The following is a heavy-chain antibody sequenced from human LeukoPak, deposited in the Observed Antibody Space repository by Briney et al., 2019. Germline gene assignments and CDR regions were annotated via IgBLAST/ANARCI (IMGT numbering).Heavy chain of an antibody. D-gene: IGHD3-3*01. CDR2: IRSKAYGGTT. Sequence: PGGSLRLSCTASGFTFGDYAMSWVRQAPGKGLEWVGFIRSKAYGGTTEYAASVKGRFTISRDDSKSIAYLQINSLKTEDTAVYYCTRLRFLEWLFPDYWGQGTLVTVSS. CDR3: TRLRFLEWLFPDY. CDR1: GFTFGDYA. V-gene: IGHV3-49*04. J-gene: IGHJ4*02.